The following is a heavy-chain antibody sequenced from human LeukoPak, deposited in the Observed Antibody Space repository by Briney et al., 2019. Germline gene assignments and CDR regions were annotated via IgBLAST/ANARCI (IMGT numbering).Heavy chain of an antibody. V-gene: IGHV3-66*04. Sequence: GGSLRLSCAASGFTVSNNYMSWVRQAPGKGLEWVSVIYSGGSSYYADSVKGRFTISRDNSKNTLYLQMNSLRAEDTAVYYCAKQMAVDYFDYWGQGTLVTVSS. D-gene: IGHD5-24*01. CDR3: AKQMAVDYFDY. CDR1: GFTVSNNY. J-gene: IGHJ4*02. CDR2: IYSGGSS.